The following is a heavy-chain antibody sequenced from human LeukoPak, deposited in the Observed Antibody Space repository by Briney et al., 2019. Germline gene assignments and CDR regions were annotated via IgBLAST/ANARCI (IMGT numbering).Heavy chain of an antibody. CDR2: INTDGSIT. D-gene: IGHD2-15*01. Sequence: GGSLRLSCAASGFTFSSYWMHWVRQAPGKGLVWVSRINTDGSITDYADSVKGRFTISRDNSKNTLYLQMNSLRAEDTAAYYCASLYCSGGSCPPSYYYYGMDVWGQGTTVTVSS. J-gene: IGHJ6*02. CDR3: ASLYCSGGSCPPSYYYYGMDV. CDR1: GFTFSSYW. V-gene: IGHV3-74*01.